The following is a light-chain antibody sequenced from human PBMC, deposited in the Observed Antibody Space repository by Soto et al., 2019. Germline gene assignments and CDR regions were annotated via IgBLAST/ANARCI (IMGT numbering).Light chain of an antibody. CDR2: EVS. Sequence: QSALTRPASVSGSPGQSITISCTGTSSDVGGYNYVSWYQHHPGKAPKLMIYEVSNRPSGVSNRFSGSKSGNTASLTISGLQAEDEADYYCSSYTSSGTLVFGTGTKLTVL. V-gene: IGLV2-14*01. CDR1: SSDVGGYNY. CDR3: SSYTSSGTLV. J-gene: IGLJ1*01.